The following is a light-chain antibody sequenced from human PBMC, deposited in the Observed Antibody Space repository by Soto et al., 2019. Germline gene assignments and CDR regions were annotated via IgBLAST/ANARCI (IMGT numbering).Light chain of an antibody. J-gene: IGLJ3*02. CDR1: SSDVGNYNY. Sequence: QSALTQPRSVSGSPGQSVTISCTGTSSDVGNYNYVSWYQQHPGKAPKLIIYDVAERPSGVPGRFSGSKSGSTASLTISGLQAEDEADYYCCSFAGTYTWVFGGGTKLTVL. CDR3: CSFAGTYTWV. CDR2: DVA. V-gene: IGLV2-11*01.